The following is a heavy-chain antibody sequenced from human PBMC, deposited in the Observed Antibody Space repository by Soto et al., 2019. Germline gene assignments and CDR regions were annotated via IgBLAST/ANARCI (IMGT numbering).Heavy chain of an antibody. Sequence: GSLRLSCAACGFTFSSYWMSWVRQAPGKGLEWVANINQDGSEKYYVDSVKGRFTISRDNAKNSLYLQMNSLRAEDTAVYYCAREFLYYYYYYGMDVWGQGSTVTVSS. CDR2: INQDGSEK. J-gene: IGHJ6*02. V-gene: IGHV3-7*01. CDR1: GFTFSSYW. D-gene: IGHD3-16*01. CDR3: AREFLYYYYYYGMDV.